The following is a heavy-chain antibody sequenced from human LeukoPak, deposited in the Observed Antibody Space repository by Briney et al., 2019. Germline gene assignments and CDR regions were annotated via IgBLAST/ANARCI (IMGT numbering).Heavy chain of an antibody. V-gene: IGHV3-7*03. CDR1: GFTFSSYW. J-gene: IGHJ6*04. CDR2: IKQDGSEK. Sequence: GGSLRLSCAPSGFTFSSYWMSLVRQAPGKGREWVANIKQDGSEKYYVDSVKGRFTISRDNAKNSLYLQMNSLRADDTAVYYCARKAYGLDVWGKGTTVTVSS. CDR3: ARKAYGLDV.